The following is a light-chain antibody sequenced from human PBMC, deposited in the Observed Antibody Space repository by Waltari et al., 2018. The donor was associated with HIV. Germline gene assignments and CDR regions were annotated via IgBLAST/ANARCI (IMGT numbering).Light chain of an antibody. CDR3: SSYTSSDTVV. Sequence: QSALTQPASMSGSPGQSISISCTGTSSAVGGYNAVSWYQQHPAKAPKLVILEVSNRPSGVSNRFSGSKSGNRASLTISGLQAEDEAYYYCSSYTSSDTVVFGGGTKVTVL. CDR2: EVS. CDR1: SSAVGGYNA. J-gene: IGLJ2*01. V-gene: IGLV2-14*01.